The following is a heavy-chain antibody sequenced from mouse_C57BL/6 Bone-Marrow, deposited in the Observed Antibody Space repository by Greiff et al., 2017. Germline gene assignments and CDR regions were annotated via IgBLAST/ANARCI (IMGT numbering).Heavy chain of an antibody. Sequence: VQLQQSGAELARPGASVKLSCKASGYTFTSYGISWVKQRTGPGLEWIGEIYPRSGNTYYNEKFKGKATLTADKSSSTAYMELRSLTSEDSAVYFCARVHDGYYGFAYWGQGTLVTVSA. CDR3: ARVHDGYYGFAY. J-gene: IGHJ3*01. V-gene: IGHV1-81*01. CDR2: IYPRSGNT. D-gene: IGHD2-3*01. CDR1: GYTFTSYG.